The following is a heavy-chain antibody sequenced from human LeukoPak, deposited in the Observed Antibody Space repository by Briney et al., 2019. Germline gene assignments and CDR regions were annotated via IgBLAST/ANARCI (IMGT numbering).Heavy chain of an antibody. Sequence: ASVKVSCKASGGTFSSYAISWVRQAPGQGLEWMGRIIPILGIANYAQKFQGRVTITADKSTSTAYMELSSLRSEDTAVYYCADEEVGATLPASYWGQGTLVTVSS. J-gene: IGHJ4*02. CDR3: ADEEVGATLPASY. CDR2: IIPILGIA. D-gene: IGHD1-26*01. CDR1: GGTFSSYA. V-gene: IGHV1-69*04.